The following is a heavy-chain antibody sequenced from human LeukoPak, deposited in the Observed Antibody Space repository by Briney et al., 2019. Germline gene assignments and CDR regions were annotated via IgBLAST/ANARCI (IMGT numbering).Heavy chain of an antibody. J-gene: IGHJ4*02. Sequence: GGSLRLSCAASGFTFSSYGMHWVRQAPGKGLEWVALISYDGSNKYYSDSVKGRFTISRDNSKNTLYLQMNSLRPEDTAVCYCAKGRYTGSSFFDYWGQGTLVTVSS. D-gene: IGHD3-10*01. CDR3: AKGRYTGSSFFDY. CDR2: ISYDGSNK. CDR1: GFTFSSYG. V-gene: IGHV3-30*18.